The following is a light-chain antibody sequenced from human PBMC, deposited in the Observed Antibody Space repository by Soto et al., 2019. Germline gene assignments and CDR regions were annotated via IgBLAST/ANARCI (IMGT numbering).Light chain of an antibody. CDR1: QSVTSNY. J-gene: IGKJ4*01. Sequence: ELVMTQSPVTLSVSPGEGATLSCRASQSVTSNYLAWYQQKPGQAPRLLIYVISSRATGIPDRFSGSGSGTDFTLTISRLEPEDFGFYYCQQYGKWPLTFGGGTKVEIK. V-gene: IGKV3-20*01. CDR2: VIS. CDR3: QQYGKWPLT.